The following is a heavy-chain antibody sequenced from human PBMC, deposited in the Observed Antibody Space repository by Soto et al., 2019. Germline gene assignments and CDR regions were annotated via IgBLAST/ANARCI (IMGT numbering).Heavy chain of an antibody. D-gene: IGHD2-8*01. J-gene: IGHJ4*02. CDR1: GFTFSSYA. CDR3: ARVSINGYCTNGVCSTPPVDY. V-gene: IGHV3-23*01. Sequence: PGGSMRLSCAASGFTFSSYAMSWVRQAPGKGLEWVSAISGIGGSTYYADSVKGRFTISRDNSKNSLYLQMNSLRAEDTAVYYCARVSINGYCTNGVCSTPPVDYWGQGTLVTVSS. CDR2: ISGIGGST.